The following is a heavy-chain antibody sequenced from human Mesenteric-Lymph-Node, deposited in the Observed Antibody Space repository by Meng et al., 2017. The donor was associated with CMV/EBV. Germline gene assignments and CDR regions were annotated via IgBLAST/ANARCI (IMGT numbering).Heavy chain of an antibody. CDR2: IQTRRSST. D-gene: IGHD5-24*01. CDR1: GFTFNSYS. V-gene: IGHV3-21*04. CDR3: AKDSLRWLQFMGFDY. J-gene: IGHJ4*02. Sequence: GESLKISCAASGFTFNSYSMNWLRQTPGKGLELVAAIQTRRSSTFYSDTVKGRFTISRDNSKNSLYLQMNSLRTEDTALYYCAKDSLRWLQFMGFDYWGQGTLVTVSS.